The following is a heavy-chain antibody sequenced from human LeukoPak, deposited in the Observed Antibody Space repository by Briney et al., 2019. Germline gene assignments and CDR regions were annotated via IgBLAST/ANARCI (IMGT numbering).Heavy chain of an antibody. D-gene: IGHD3-10*01. V-gene: IGHV3-53*01. CDR3: ARDGDYYGSGQIH. J-gene: IGHJ4*02. CDR1: GFTVSSNY. Sequence: PGGSLRLSRAASGFTVSSNYMSWVRQAPGKGLEWVSVIYSGGSTYYADSVKGRFTISRANSKNTLYLQMNSLRAEDTAVYYCARDGDYYGSGQIHWGQGTLVTVSS. CDR2: IYSGGST.